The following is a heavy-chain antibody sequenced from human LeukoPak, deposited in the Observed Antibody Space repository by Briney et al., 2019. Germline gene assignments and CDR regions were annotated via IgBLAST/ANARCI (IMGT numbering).Heavy chain of an antibody. CDR2: ISGSGGST. CDR3: AKDSSSWGNYYYYGMDV. D-gene: IGHD6-13*01. CDR1: GFTFSSYW. V-gene: IGHV3-23*01. Sequence: PGGSLRLSCAASGFTFSSYWMSWVRQAPGKGLEWVSAISGSGGSTYYADSVKGRFTISRDNSKNTLYLQMNSLRAEDTAVYYCAKDSSSWGNYYYYGMDVWGQGTTVTVSS. J-gene: IGHJ6*02.